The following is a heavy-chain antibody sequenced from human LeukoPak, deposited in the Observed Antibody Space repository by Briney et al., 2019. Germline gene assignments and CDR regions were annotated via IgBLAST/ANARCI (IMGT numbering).Heavy chain of an antibody. J-gene: IGHJ4*02. CDR2: ISYDGSNK. Sequence: PGGSLRLSCAASGFTFSSYGMHWVRQAPGKGLEWVAVISYDGSNKYYADSVKGRFTISRDNSKNTLYLQMNSLRAEDTAVYYCAKDGVSYYFDYWGRGTLVTVSS. D-gene: IGHD3-3*01. V-gene: IGHV3-30*18. CDR1: GFTFSSYG. CDR3: AKDGVSYYFDY.